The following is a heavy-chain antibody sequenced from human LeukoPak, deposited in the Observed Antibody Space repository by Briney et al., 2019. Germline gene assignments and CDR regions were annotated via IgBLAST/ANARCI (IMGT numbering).Heavy chain of an antibody. CDR3: TRVSNDMGAIDI. CDR1: GYTFTIYG. D-gene: IGHD3-22*01. J-gene: IGHJ3*02. CDR2: ISAYNGNT. Sequence: ASVTLSCTASGYTFTIYGISWERHAPGQGLEWMGWISAYNGNTNYAQKLQGRVTMTTSTSASTAYMGLRSLRSDDTAVYYCTRVSNDMGAIDIWGQGTMVTVSS. V-gene: IGHV1-18*01.